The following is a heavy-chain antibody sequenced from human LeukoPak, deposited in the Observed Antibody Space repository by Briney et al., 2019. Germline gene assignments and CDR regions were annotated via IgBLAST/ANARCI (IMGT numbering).Heavy chain of an antibody. CDR1: GFIFSNYA. CDR3: ARGMRSALWFGEFDY. J-gene: IGHJ4*02. CDR2: ISSNGLST. Sequence: GGSLRLSCAASGFIFSNYAMHWVRQAPGKGLEYVSSISSNGLSTYYANSLKGRFAISRDNSKNTLYLQMGGLRAEDMAVYYCARGMRSALWFGEFDYWGQGTLVTVSS. D-gene: IGHD3-10*01. V-gene: IGHV3-64*01.